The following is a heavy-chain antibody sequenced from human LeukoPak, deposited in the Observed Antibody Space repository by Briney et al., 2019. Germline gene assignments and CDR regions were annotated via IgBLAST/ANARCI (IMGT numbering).Heavy chain of an antibody. CDR1: GFTFSSYD. V-gene: IGHV3-13*04. Sequence: GGSLRLSCAASGFTFSSYDMHWVRQATGEGLEWVSTIGTAGDTYYADSVTGRFTISRENAKNSVHLQMNSLRAGDTAVYYCGRVVAGYREYYFDYWGQGTLVTVSS. CDR3: GRVVAGYREYYFDY. CDR2: IGTAGDT. J-gene: IGHJ4*02. D-gene: IGHD6-19*01.